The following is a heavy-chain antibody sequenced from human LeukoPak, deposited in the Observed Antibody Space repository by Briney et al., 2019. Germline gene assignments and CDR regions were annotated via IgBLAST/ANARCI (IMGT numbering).Heavy chain of an antibody. J-gene: IGHJ4*02. CDR1: GYSFTTYW. D-gene: IGHD1-26*01. V-gene: IGHV5-51*01. Sequence: HGESLKISCKGSGYSFTTYWIGWVRQMPGKGLEWMGIIYPGDSGTRYSPSFQGQVTISVDKSISTAYLQWSSLKASDTAMYCCARQGSYADDYWGQGTLVTVSS. CDR2: IYPGDSGT. CDR3: ARQGSYADDY.